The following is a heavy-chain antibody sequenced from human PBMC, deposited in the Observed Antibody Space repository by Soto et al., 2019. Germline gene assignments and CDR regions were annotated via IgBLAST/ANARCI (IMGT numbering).Heavy chain of an antibody. CDR2: IFYSGST. J-gene: IGHJ4*02. Sequence: QVQLQESGPGLVKPSETLSLTCTVSGGSTSSYYWSWIRQPPGKGLEWIGYIFYSGSTNYNPSLKSRVTISVDTSKNQFSLKLSSVTAADTAVYYCARRYSSSLDFWGQGTLVTVSS. CDR1: GGSTSSYY. D-gene: IGHD6-13*01. V-gene: IGHV4-59*08. CDR3: ARRYSSSLDF.